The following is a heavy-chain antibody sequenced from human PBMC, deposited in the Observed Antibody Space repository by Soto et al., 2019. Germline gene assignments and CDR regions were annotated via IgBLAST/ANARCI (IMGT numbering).Heavy chain of an antibody. Sequence: QVQLMQSGAEVRKPGASVKVSCKASGYTFTDYDINWVRQATGQGLEWLGWMTPKSGYTGYAQKFQGRVTLTRDTSRGTAYMELSSLTSEDTAVYYCTRNLYNPGDVDHWGQGTLVTVSS. V-gene: IGHV1-8*02. CDR1: GYTFTDYD. CDR3: TRNLYNPGDVDH. D-gene: IGHD1-20*01. J-gene: IGHJ4*02. CDR2: MTPKSGYT.